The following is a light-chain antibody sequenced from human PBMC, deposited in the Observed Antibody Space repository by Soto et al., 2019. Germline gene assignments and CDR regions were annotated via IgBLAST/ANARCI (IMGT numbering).Light chain of an antibody. J-gene: IGKJ4*01. Sequence: DIPMTQSPSFVSASVGDRVTITCRASQGISSWLAWYQHRPERAPKLLIHAASNLESGVPSRFSGSESGTDFTLTISSLQPEDFATYYCQQTTSFPLTFGGGTKVEIK. CDR3: QQTTSFPLT. CDR2: AAS. CDR1: QGISSW. V-gene: IGKV1-12*01.